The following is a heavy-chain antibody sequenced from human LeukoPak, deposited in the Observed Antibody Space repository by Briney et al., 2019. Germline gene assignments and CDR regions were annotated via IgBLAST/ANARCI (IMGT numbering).Heavy chain of an antibody. V-gene: IGHV3-7*01. Sequence: GGSLRLSCEASGFTFSSYWMSWARQAPGKGLEWVANIKQDGSEKYYVDSVKGRFTISRDNAKNSLYLQMNSLRAEDTALYYCARGYRDYWGQGTLVTVSS. CDR2: IKQDGSEK. D-gene: IGHD1-14*01. CDR1: GFTFSSYW. CDR3: ARGYRDY. J-gene: IGHJ4*02.